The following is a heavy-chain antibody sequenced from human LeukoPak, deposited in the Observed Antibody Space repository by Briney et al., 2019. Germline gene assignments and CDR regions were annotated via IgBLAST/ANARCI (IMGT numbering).Heavy chain of an antibody. Sequence: ASVKVSCKASGYTFTSYGISWVRQAPGQGLEWMGWISAYNGNTNYAQKLQGRVTMATDTSTSTAYMELRSLRSDDTAVYYCARVPGIAVALHFDYWGQGTLVTVSS. CDR3: ARVPGIAVALHFDY. V-gene: IGHV1-18*01. J-gene: IGHJ4*02. CDR2: ISAYNGNT. D-gene: IGHD6-19*01. CDR1: GYTFTSYG.